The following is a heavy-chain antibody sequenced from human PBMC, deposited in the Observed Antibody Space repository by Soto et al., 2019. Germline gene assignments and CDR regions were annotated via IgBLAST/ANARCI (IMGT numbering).Heavy chain of an antibody. CDR3: AKATSSTSCRCFDS. CDR2: ISGTGGTT. Sequence: PVGSLRLSCAASGFTFSSYAMNWVRQAPGKGLEWVSVISGTGGTTYYADSVKGRFTISRDNSKNTLYLQMNSLRAEDTALYYCAKATSSTSCRCFDSWGQGTLVTVSS. J-gene: IGHJ4*02. CDR1: GFTFSSYA. D-gene: IGHD2-2*01. V-gene: IGHV3-23*01.